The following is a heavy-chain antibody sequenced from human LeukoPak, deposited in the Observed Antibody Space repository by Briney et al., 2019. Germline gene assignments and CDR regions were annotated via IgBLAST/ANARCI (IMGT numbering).Heavy chain of an antibody. J-gene: IGHJ4*02. V-gene: IGHV3-30*02. CDR2: IWYDGSNK. CDR1: GFTFSSYG. CDR3: AKDIEYDSSATLDY. Sequence: PGGSLRLSCAASGFTFSSYGMHWVRQAPGKGLEWVAVIWYDGSNKYYADSVKGRFTISRDNSKNTLYLQMNSLRAEDTALYYCAKDIEYDSSATLDYWGQGTLVTVSS. D-gene: IGHD3-22*01.